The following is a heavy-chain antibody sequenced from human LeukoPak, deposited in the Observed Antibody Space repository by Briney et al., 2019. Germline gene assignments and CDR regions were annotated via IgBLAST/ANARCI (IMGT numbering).Heavy chain of an antibody. Sequence: PSQTLSLTCTVSGGSISSGDYYWSWTRQPPGKGLEWIGYIYYSGSTYYNPSLKSRVTISVDTSKNQFSLKLSSVTAADTAVYYCARVWGPNWFDPWGQGTLVTVSS. CDR2: IYYSGST. D-gene: IGHD3-16*01. V-gene: IGHV4-30-4*01. CDR3: ARVWGPNWFDP. CDR1: GGSISSGDYY. J-gene: IGHJ5*02.